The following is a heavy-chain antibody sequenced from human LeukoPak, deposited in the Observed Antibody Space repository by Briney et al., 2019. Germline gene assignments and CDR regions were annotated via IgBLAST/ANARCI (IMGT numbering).Heavy chain of an antibody. CDR2: ISSSSSYI. J-gene: IGHJ4*02. V-gene: IGHV3-21*01. Sequence: GGSLRLSCAASGFTFSSYGMNWVRQAPGKGLEWVSSISSSSSYIYYADSVKGRFTISRDNAKNSLYLQMNRLRAEDTAVYFCAGSGYSSGYYGNWGQGTLVTVSS. CDR1: GFTFSSYG. D-gene: IGHD3-22*01. CDR3: AGSGYSSGYYGN.